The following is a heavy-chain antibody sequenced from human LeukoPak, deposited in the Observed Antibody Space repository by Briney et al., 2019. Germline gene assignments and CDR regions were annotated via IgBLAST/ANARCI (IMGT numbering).Heavy chain of an antibody. J-gene: IGHJ4*02. CDR3: AGITVTTFPDDY. CDR2: IYHSGST. V-gene: IGHV4-38-2*01. CDR1: GYSISSGYY. Sequence: SETLSLTCAVSGYSISSGYYWGWIRQPPGKGLEWIGSIYHSGSTYYNPSLKSRVTISVDTSKNQFSLKLSSVTAADTAVYYCAGITVTTFPDDYWGQGTLVTVSS. D-gene: IGHD4-17*01.